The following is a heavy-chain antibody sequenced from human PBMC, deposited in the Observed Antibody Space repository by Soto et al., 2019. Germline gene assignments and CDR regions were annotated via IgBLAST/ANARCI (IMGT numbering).Heavy chain of an antibody. CDR3: ARNDDYGDRPLDY. V-gene: IGHV3-7*05. Sequence: GGSLRLSCAASGFIFSAYWMSWVRQAPGKGLEWVANIKQHGTEKYYVDSVKGRFTISRDNAKNSLYLQMNNLRADDTAVYYCARNDDYGDRPLDYWGQGTLVTVSS. D-gene: IGHD4-17*01. J-gene: IGHJ4*02. CDR2: IKQHGTEK. CDR1: GFIFSAYW.